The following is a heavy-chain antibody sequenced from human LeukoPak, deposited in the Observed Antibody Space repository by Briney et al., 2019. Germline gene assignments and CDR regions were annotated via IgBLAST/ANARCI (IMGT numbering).Heavy chain of an antibody. CDR3: AKSNAYYDFWNY. J-gene: IGHJ4*02. CDR2: ISGSGGST. D-gene: IGHD3-3*01. Sequence: GGSLRLSCAASGFTFSSYAMSWVRQAPGKGLEWVSAISGSGGSTYYADSVKGRFTISRDNSKNTPYLQMNSLRAEDTAVYYCAKSNAYYDFWNYWGQGTLVTVSS. V-gene: IGHV3-23*01. CDR1: GFTFSSYA.